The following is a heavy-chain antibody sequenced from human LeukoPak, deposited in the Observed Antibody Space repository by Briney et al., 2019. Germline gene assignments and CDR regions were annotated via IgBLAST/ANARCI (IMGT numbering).Heavy chain of an antibody. CDR3: ARGRSWYSSSRYWGFDY. D-gene: IGHD6-13*01. CDR1: GGSFSGYY. Sequence: SETLSLTCAVYGGSFSGYYWSWIRQPPGKGLEWIGEINHSGSTNYNPSLKSRVTISVDTSKNQFSLKLSSVTAAVTAVYYCARGRSWYSSSRYWGFDYWGQGTLVTVSS. J-gene: IGHJ4*02. V-gene: IGHV4-34*01. CDR2: INHSGST.